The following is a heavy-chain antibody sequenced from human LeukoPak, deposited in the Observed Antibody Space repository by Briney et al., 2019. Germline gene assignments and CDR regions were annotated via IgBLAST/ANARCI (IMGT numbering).Heavy chain of an antibody. V-gene: IGHV3-23*01. J-gene: IGHJ4*02. CDR2: ISGSGGST. CDR3: AKFMTEVRDLIITYYFDY. D-gene: IGHD3-10*01. Sequence: GGSLRLSCAASGFTCSSSAMRWVRQAPGMGLDRVSAISGSGGSTYYADSVKGRFTISRDDSKYTLYLQMNSLRAEDTAVYYSAKFMTEVRDLIITYYFDYWGQGTLVTVSS. CDR1: GFTCSSSA.